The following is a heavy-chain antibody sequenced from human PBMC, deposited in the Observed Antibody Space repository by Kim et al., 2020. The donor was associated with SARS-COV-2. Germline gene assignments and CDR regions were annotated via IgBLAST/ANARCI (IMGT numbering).Heavy chain of an antibody. J-gene: IGHJ4*02. CDR2: ITSADIT. Sequence: GGSLRLSCAASGFTFSSLAMSWVRQAPGKGLEWVSSITSADITYYADSVKGRFTISRDNSKNTLYLQMNSLRAEDTAVYYCAKGGRATDYWGQGTLVTVSS. CDR3: AKGGRATDY. D-gene: IGHD3-16*01. V-gene: IGHV3-23*01. CDR1: GFTFSSLA.